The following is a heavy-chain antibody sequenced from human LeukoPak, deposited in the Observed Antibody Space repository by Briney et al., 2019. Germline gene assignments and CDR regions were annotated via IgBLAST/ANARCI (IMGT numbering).Heavy chain of an antibody. D-gene: IGHD1-26*01. J-gene: IGHJ4*02. V-gene: IGHV3-53*04. CDR1: GFTVSSNY. Sequence: GGSLRLSCAASGFTVSSNYMSWVRQAPGKGLEWVSVIYSGGSTYYADSVKGRFTISRHNSKNTLYLQMNSLRAEDTAVYYCARDAVGGATHRLDYWGQGTLVTVSS. CDR3: ARDAVGGATHRLDY. CDR2: IYSGGST.